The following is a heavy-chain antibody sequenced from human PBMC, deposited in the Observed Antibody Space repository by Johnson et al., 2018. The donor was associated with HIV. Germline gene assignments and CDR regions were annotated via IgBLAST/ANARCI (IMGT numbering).Heavy chain of an antibody. CDR2: ISYDGSNK. CDR3: AKDDSPSGAFDI. V-gene: IGHV3-30-3*01. D-gene: IGHD3-10*01. Sequence: QVQLVESGGGVVQPGRSLRLSCAASGFTFSSYAMHWVRQAPGKGLEWVAVISYDGSNKYYADSVKGRFTISRDNSKNTLYLQMNSLRVEDTAVYYCAKDDSPSGAFDIWGQGTMVIVSS. J-gene: IGHJ3*02. CDR1: GFTFSSYA.